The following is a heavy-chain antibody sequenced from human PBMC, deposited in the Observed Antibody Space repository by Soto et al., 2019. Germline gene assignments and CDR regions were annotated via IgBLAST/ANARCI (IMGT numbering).Heavy chain of an antibody. CDR3: ARKFAPNFFAS. CDR2: IYPRDSDT. CDR1: GCTFSTYW. J-gene: IGHJ4*02. D-gene: IGHD3-10*01. Sequence: GESLKISCKGSGCTFSTYWIAWVRQMPGKGLEWMGVIYPRDSDTKYSPAFQGQVTFSVDKSIDTAYLQWASLEASDTAIYFCARKFAPNFFASGGRGPLATVS. V-gene: IGHV5-51*01.